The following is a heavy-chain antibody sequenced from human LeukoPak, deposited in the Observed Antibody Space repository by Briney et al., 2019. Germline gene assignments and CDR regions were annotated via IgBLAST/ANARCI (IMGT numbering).Heavy chain of an antibody. J-gene: IGHJ4*02. V-gene: IGHV3-15*01. Sequence: GGSLRLSCAASGFTFSNAWMSWVRQAPGKGLEWVGRIKSKADGGTTDYAAPVKGRFTISRDESENTLSLQMDSLKTEDTAVYYCTTEWTGYWGQGTLVAVSS. D-gene: IGHD1-14*01. CDR1: GFTFSNAW. CDR2: IKSKADGGTT. CDR3: TTEWTGY.